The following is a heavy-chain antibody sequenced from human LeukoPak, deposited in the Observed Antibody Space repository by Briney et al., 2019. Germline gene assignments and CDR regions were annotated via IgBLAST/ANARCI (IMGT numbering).Heavy chain of an antibody. V-gene: IGHV4-39*07. Sequence: SETLSLTCTVSGGSISSSSYYWGWIRQPPGKGLEWIGSIYYSGSTYYNPSLKSRVTISVDTSKNQFSLKLSSVTATDTAVYYCASFRGCSGGSCYWAFDYWGQGTLVTVSS. CDR1: GGSISSSSYY. CDR3: ASFRGCSGGSCYWAFDY. J-gene: IGHJ4*02. D-gene: IGHD2-15*01. CDR2: IYYSGST.